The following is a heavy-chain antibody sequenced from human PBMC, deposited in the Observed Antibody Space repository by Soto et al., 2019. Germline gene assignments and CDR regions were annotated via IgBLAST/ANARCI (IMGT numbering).Heavy chain of an antibody. V-gene: IGHV3-30-3*01. CDR3: ARAADTAMVTWGYYYGMDV. CDR2: ISYDGSNK. Sequence: QVQLVESGGGVVQPGRSLRLSCAASGFTFSSYAMHWVRQAPGKGLEWVAVISYDGSNKYYADSVKGRFTISRDNSKNTLYLQMNSLRAEDTAVYYCARAADTAMVTWGYYYGMDVWGQGTTVTVSS. J-gene: IGHJ6*02. D-gene: IGHD5-18*01. CDR1: GFTFSSYA.